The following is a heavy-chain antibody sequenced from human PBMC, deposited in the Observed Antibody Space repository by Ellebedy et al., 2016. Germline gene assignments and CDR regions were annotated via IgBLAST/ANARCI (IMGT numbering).Heavy chain of an antibody. V-gene: IGHV4-30-2*01. D-gene: IGHD2-21*01. Sequence: SETLSLTCAVSGGSISSGGYSWSWIRQPPGKGLEWIGYIYHSGSTYYNPSLKSRVTISVDRSKNQFSLNLSSVTAADTAVYYCARRNCGGDCYGMDVWGQGTTVTVSS. CDR1: GGSISSGGYS. CDR3: ARRNCGGDCYGMDV. CDR2: IYHSGST. J-gene: IGHJ6*02.